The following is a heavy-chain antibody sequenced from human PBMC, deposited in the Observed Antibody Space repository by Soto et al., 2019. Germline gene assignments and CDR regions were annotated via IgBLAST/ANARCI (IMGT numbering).Heavy chain of an antibody. CDR1: GGSISSSSYY. D-gene: IGHD6-19*01. Sequence: SETLSLTCTVSGGSISSSSYYWGWIRQPPGKGLEWIGSIYYSGSTYYNPSLKSRVTISVDTSKNQFSLKLSSVTAADTAVYYCARHVGIAVAGTRNWFDPWGQGTLVTVSS. CDR3: ARHVGIAVAGTRNWFDP. CDR2: IYYSGST. V-gene: IGHV4-39*01. J-gene: IGHJ5*02.